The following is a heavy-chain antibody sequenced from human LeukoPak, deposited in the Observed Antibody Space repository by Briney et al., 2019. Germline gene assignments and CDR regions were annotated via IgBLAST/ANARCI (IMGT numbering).Heavy chain of an antibody. CDR2: INHSGST. CDR1: GGSFSGYY. J-gene: IGHJ5*02. V-gene: IGHV4-34*01. CDR3: ARGAMSGYCSGGSCYSDSWYFRRWFDP. Sequence: SETLSLTCAVYGGSFSGYYWSWIRQPPGKGLEWIGEINHSGSTNYNPSLKSRVTISVDTSKNQFSLKLSSVPAADTDVYYCARGAMSGYCSGGSCYSDSWYFRRWFDPWGQGTLVTVSS. D-gene: IGHD2-15*01.